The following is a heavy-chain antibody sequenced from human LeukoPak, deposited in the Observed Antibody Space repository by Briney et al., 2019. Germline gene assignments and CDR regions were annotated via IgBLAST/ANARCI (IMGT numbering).Heavy chain of an antibody. J-gene: IGHJ4*02. CDR1: GFTFSRYN. D-gene: IGHD2-8*01. CDR2: ITTTGSYI. V-gene: IGHV3-21*01. Sequence: GGSLRLSCAASGFTFSRYNMYWVRQAPGKGLEWVSSITTTGSYIYYADSVKGRFTISRDNAKNSLYLQMNSLRAEDTAVYYCARDMEPCTNGVCYFFDYWGQGTLVTVSS. CDR3: ARDMEPCTNGVCYFFDY.